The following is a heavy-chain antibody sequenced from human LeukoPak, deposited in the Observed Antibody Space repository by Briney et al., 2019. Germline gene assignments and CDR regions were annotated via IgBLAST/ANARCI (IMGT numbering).Heavy chain of an antibody. CDR2: IYYSGST. Sequence: PSQTLSLPCTVSGGPIRSGGYYRSWIRPHPGKGLEWVGVIYYSGSTYYNPSLKSRVTISVDTSKNQFSLKLSSVTAADTAVYYCAREAIHDYGDYGWFDPWGQGTLVTVSS. CDR1: GGPIRSGGYY. V-gene: IGHV4-31*03. CDR3: AREAIHDYGDYGWFDP. J-gene: IGHJ5*02. D-gene: IGHD4-17*01.